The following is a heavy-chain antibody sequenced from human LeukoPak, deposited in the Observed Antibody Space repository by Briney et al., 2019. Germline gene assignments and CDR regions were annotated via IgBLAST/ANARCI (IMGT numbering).Heavy chain of an antibody. Sequence: TGGSLRLSCAASGFTFDDYAMSWVRQAPGKGLEWVSAISGSGDSTYYADSVKGRFTISRDNSKNTLYVQMNSLRAEDTAVYYCAKGGRIGVFDYWGQGTLVTVSS. V-gene: IGHV3-23*01. CDR1: GFTFDDYA. CDR3: AKGGRIGVFDY. J-gene: IGHJ4*02. D-gene: IGHD1-26*01. CDR2: ISGSGDST.